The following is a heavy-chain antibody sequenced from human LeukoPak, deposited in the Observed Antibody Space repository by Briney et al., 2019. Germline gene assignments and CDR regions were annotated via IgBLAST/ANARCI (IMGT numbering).Heavy chain of an antibody. D-gene: IGHD5-12*01. V-gene: IGHV3-48*01. Sequence: GGSLRLSCAASGFTFTSYDMNWVRQAPGKGLEWVSYISSSSSTIYYADSVKGRFTISRDNAKNSLYLQMNSLRAEDTAVYYCARDRRGYSGYNNAFDIWGQGTMVTVSS. J-gene: IGHJ3*02. CDR1: GFTFTSYD. CDR3: ARDRRGYSGYNNAFDI. CDR2: ISSSSSTI.